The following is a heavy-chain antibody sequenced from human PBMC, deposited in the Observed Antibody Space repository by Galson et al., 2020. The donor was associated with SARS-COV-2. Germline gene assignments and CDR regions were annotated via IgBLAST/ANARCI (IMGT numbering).Heavy chain of an antibody. D-gene: IGHD3-22*01. V-gene: IGHV4-31*03. J-gene: IGHJ1*01. Sequence: ETSETLSLTCTVSGGSISSGGYYWSWIRQHPGKGLEWIGYIYYSGSTYYNPSLKSRVTISVDTSKNQFSLKLSSVTAADTAVYYCARALDSSGYYLGVYFQHWGQGTLVTVSS. CDR2: IYYSGST. CDR3: ARALDSSGYYLGVYFQH. CDR1: GGSISSGGYY.